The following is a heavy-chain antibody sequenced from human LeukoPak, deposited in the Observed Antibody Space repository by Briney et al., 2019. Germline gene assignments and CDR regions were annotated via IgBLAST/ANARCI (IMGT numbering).Heavy chain of an antibody. CDR1: GFTFSSYA. J-gene: IGHJ4*02. CDR3: AKDQVTIFGVVTLGLDY. CDR2: ISGSGGST. Sequence: GGSLRLSCAASGFTFSSYAMSWARQAPGKGLEWVSAISGSGGSTYYADSVKGRFTISRDNSKNTLYLQTNSLRAEDTAVYYCAKDQVTIFGVVTLGLDYWGQGTLVTVSS. D-gene: IGHD3-3*01. V-gene: IGHV3-23*01.